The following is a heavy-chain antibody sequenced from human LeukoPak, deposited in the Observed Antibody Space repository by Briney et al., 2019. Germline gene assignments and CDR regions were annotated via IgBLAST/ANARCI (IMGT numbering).Heavy chain of an antibody. CDR1: GFTFSSYG. V-gene: IGHV3-30*19. Sequence: GGSLRLSCAASGFTFSSYGMHWVRQAPGKGLEWVAVIWYDGSNKYYADSVKGRFTISRDNSKNTLYLQMNSLRAEDTAVYYCARARRVYSNYGIDYWGQGTLVTVSS. CDR3: ARARRVYSNYGIDY. CDR2: IWYDGSNK. D-gene: IGHD4-11*01. J-gene: IGHJ4*02.